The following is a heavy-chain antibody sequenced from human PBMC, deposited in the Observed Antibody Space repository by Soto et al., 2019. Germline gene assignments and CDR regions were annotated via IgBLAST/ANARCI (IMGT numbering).Heavy chain of an antibody. CDR1: GYTFTSYG. Sequence: ASVKVSCKASGYTFTSYGISWVRQAPGQGLEWMGWISAYNGNTNYAQKLQGRVTMTTDTSTSTAYMELRSLRSDDTAVYYCARDRYCSSTSCYYIYGYGMDVWGQGTTVTVSS. J-gene: IGHJ6*02. D-gene: IGHD2-2*01. CDR3: ARDRYCSSTSCYYIYGYGMDV. CDR2: ISAYNGNT. V-gene: IGHV1-18*01.